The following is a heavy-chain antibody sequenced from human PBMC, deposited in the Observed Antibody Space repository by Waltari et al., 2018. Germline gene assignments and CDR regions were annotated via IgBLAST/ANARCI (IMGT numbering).Heavy chain of an antibody. J-gene: IGHJ4*02. CDR2: SNSDGSST. CDR3: ARGSVLERPLDY. Sequence: EVHLVESGGGLVQPGGSLRLSCAASGFTFSSYWMHWVRQAPGKGLVWVSRSNSDGSSTNYADSLKGRFTISRDDAKNTLYLQMNSLRAEDTAVYDCARGSVLERPLDYWGQGTLVTVSS. V-gene: IGHV3-74*01. CDR1: GFTFSSYW. D-gene: IGHD1-1*01.